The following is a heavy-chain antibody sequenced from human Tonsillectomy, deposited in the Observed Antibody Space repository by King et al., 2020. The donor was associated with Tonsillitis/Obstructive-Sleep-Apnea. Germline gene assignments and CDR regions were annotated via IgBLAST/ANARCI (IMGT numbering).Heavy chain of an antibody. J-gene: IGHJ5*02. D-gene: IGHD1-1*01. CDR2: IKQDGSEK. CDR3: ARLANWHFNWFDP. CDR1: RFTFSSYW. V-gene: IGHV3-7*01. Sequence: VQLVESGGGLVQPGGSLRLSCAASRFTFSSYWMSWVRQAPGKGLEWVANIKQDGSEKYYVDSVKGRFTISRDNAKNSLYLQMNSLRAEDTDVYYCARLANWHFNWFDPWGQGTLVTVSS.